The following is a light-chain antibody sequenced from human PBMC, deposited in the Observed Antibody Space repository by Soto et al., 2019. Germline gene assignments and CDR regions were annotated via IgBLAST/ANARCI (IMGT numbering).Light chain of an antibody. V-gene: IGKV3-20*01. J-gene: IGKJ1*01. CDR3: QQYGSSPPWT. Sequence: EIVLTQSPGTLSFSPGERATLSCRASQSVSSSYLSWHQQTPDQAPRLLIYGASSRATGIPDRFSGSGSGTDFTLTISRLEPEDFAVYYCQQYGSSPPWTFGQGTKV. CDR2: GAS. CDR1: QSVSSSY.